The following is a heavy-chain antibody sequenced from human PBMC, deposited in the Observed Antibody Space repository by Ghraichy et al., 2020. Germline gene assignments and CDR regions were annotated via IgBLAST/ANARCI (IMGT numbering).Heavy chain of an antibody. CDR1: GYTFTGYY. Sequence: ASVKVSCKASGYTFTGYYMHWVRQAPGQGLEWMGWINPNSGGTNYAQKFQGRVTMTRDTSISTAYMELSRLRSDDTAVYYCARDLVVVPAAMGEYYYYYGMDVWGRGTTVTVSS. CDR2: INPNSGGT. V-gene: IGHV1-2*02. D-gene: IGHD2-2*01. J-gene: IGHJ6*02. CDR3: ARDLVVVPAAMGEYYYYYGMDV.